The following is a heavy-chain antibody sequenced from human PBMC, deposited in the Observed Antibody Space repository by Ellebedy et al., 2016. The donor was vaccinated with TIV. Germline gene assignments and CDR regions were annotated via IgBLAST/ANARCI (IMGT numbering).Heavy chain of an antibody. CDR1: GITVRNNY. CDR2: IYSDGNT. J-gene: IGHJ5*02. V-gene: IGHV3-66*01. CDR3: ARDPSSIASGTWS. D-gene: IGHD6-13*01. Sequence: GESLKISCTASGITVRNNYMRWVRQAPGKGLEWVSLIYSDGNTYYADSVKGRFTISSDSSKNTLYLQMNSLRAEDTAVYYCARDPSSIASGTWSWGQGTLVTVSS.